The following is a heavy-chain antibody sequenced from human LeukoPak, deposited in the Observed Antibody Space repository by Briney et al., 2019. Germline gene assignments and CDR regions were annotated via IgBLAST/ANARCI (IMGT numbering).Heavy chain of an antibody. CDR3: TTTYYYDSSGYYWTYGMDV. CDR1: GFTSSNAW. D-gene: IGHD3-22*01. CDR2: IKSLTDGGTT. Sequence: GGSLRLSCAASGFTSSNAWMSWVRQAPGKGLEWVGRIKSLTDGGTTDYAAPVKGRFSISRDDSKNTLLLQMNSLKTEDTAVYYCTTTYYYDSSGYYWTYGMDVWGQGTTVTVSS. V-gene: IGHV3-15*01. J-gene: IGHJ6*02.